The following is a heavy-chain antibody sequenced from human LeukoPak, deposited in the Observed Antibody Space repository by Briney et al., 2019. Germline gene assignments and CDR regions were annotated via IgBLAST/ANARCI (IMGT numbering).Heavy chain of an antibody. J-gene: IGHJ4*02. CDR2: IYYSGST. CDR1: GYSISSGYY. CDR3: ARDSLTPIVVVPGL. Sequence: SETLSLTCTVSGYSISSGYYWGWIRQPPGKGLEWIGSIYYSGSTYYNPSLKSRVTISVDTSKNQFSLKLSSVTAADTAVYYCARDSLTPIVVVPGLWGQGTLVTVSS. D-gene: IGHD2-2*01. V-gene: IGHV4-38-2*02.